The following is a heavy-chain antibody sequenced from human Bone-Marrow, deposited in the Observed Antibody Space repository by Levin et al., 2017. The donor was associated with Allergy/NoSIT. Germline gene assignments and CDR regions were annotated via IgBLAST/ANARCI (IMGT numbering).Heavy chain of an antibody. V-gene: IGHV2-5*02. D-gene: IGHD2-21*02. CDR3: ARVAYCGGDCYTGFDY. J-gene: IGHJ4*02. CDR2: IYWDDDK. Sequence: ESGPTLVKPTQTLTLTCTFSGFSLSTSGVGVGWIRQPPGKALEWLALIYWDDDKRYSPSLKSRLTITKDTSKNQVVLTMTNMDPVDTATYYCARVAYCGGDCYTGFDYWGQGTLVTVSS. CDR1: GFSLSTSGVG.